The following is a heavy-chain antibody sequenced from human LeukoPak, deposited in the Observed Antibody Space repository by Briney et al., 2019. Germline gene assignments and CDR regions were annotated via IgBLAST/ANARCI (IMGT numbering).Heavy chain of an antibody. CDR3: ARGSSWSYYFDY. Sequence: SETLSLTCTVSGGSISSYYWSWIRQPPGKGLEWIGYIYYSGSTNYNPSLKSRVTISVDTSKNQFSLKVSSVTAADTAVYYCARGSSWSYYFDYWGQGTLVTVSS. CDR2: IYYSGST. CDR1: GGSISSYY. V-gene: IGHV4-59*01. D-gene: IGHD6-13*01. J-gene: IGHJ4*02.